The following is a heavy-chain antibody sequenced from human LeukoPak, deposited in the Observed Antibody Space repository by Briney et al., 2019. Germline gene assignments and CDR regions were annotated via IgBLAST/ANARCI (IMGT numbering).Heavy chain of an antibody. CDR3: ARDRKSSGSYFAFDI. CDR2: TYYRSKWYI. J-gene: IGHJ3*02. V-gene: IGHV6-1*01. D-gene: IGHD1-26*01. Sequence: SQTLSLTCVISGDSVSNNNAAWNWIRQSPSSGLEWLGGTYYRSKWYIDYAVSVKSRITINPDTSKNQFSLQLNSVTPEDTAVYYCARDRKSSGSYFAFDIWGQGTMVTVSS. CDR1: GDSVSNNNAA.